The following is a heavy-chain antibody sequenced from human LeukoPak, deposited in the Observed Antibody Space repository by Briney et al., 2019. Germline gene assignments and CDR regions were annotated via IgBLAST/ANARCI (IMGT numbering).Heavy chain of an antibody. CDR2: IYYSGST. J-gene: IGHJ5*02. CDR1: GGSISSSSYY. CDR3: ARDSSSWYWFDP. Sequence: SETLSLTCTASGGSISSSSYYWGWIRQPPGKGLEWIGSIYYSGSTYYNPSLKSRVTISVDTSKNQFSLKLSSVTAADTAVYYCARDSSSWYWFDPWGQGTLVTVSS. D-gene: IGHD6-13*01. V-gene: IGHV4-39*02.